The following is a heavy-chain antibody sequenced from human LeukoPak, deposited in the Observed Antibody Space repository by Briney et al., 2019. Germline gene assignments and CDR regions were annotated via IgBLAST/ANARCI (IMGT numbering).Heavy chain of an antibody. V-gene: IGHV4-59*01. CDR2: IYYSGST. J-gene: IGHJ3*02. Sequence: SETLSLTCTVSGGSISSYYWSWIRQPPGKGLEWIGYIYYSGSTNYNPSLKSRVTISVDTSKNQFSLKLSSVTGADTAIYYCAREHSSGWYRGAFDIWGQGTRLTVSS. CDR1: GGSISSYY. CDR3: AREHSSGWYRGAFDI. D-gene: IGHD6-19*01.